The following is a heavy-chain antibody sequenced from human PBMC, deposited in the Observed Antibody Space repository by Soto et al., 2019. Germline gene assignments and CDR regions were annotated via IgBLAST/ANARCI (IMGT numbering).Heavy chain of an antibody. J-gene: IGHJ4*02. V-gene: IGHV4-59*01. D-gene: IGHD3-9*01. CDR1: GGSISGYF. CDR3: VRDGSLRYFDC. CDR2: ISYSGST. Sequence: PSETLSLTCTVSGGSISGYFWSWIRQPPGKGLEWIGYISYSGSTNYNSSLKSRVTMSIDTSKNQFSLRLTSVTAADTAVYYCVRDGSLRYFDCWGQGTLVTVSS.